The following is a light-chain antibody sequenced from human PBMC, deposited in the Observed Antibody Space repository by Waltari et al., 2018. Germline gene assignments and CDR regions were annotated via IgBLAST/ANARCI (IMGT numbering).Light chain of an antibody. Sequence: EIVLTQSPGTLSLSPGERATLSCRASQSVSSSYLAWYQQKPGQAPRLLIYGESSRATGIPDRFSGSGSGTDFTLTISRLGPEDFAVYYCQQYGSSLPWTFGQGTKVEIK. J-gene: IGKJ1*01. CDR1: QSVSSSY. V-gene: IGKV3-20*01. CDR2: GES. CDR3: QQYGSSLPWT.